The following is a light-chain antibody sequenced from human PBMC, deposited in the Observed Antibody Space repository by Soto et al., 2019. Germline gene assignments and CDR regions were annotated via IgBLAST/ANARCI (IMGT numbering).Light chain of an antibody. J-gene: IGKJ5*01. V-gene: IGKV3-11*01. CDR3: QQRSHWPPIT. CDR1: QSISSY. CDR2: DAS. Sequence: ETVLTQSPATLSLSPGERATLSCRASQSISSYLACYQQKPGQAPRLLIYDASNRATGIPSRFSGSGSGTDFTLTISSLEPEDFAVYYCQQRSHWPPITFGQGTRLEIK.